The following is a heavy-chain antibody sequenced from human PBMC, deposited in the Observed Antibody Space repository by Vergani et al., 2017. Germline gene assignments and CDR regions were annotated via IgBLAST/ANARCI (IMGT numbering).Heavy chain of an antibody. V-gene: IGHV3-23*01. D-gene: IGHD5-24*01. CDR1: GFTFSNSA. Sequence: EVHLLESGGGQVEAGGSLRLSCVASGFTFSNSAMSWVRQTSGKGLEWVSAISGHGDRTYYADSVKGRFTISKDISKNTLYLQMNSLRGDDTAVYYCARETRDTPPSLDYWGQGTLVTVSS. J-gene: IGHJ4*02. CDR2: ISGHGDRT. CDR3: ARETRDTPPSLDY.